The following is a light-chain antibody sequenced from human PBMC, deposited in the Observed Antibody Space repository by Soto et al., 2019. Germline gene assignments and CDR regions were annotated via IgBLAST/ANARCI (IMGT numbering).Light chain of an antibody. V-gene: IGKV1-17*01. J-gene: IGKJ4*01. Sequence: IRMTQSPSSLSASVGDRVTIACRASQDIRNDLGWYQQKPGRAPRRLIYAASNLQSGVPSRFSGSGSGTEFTLTINSLQPEDFATYYCLEHSLYPLLTFGGGTKVNIK. CDR1: QDIRND. CDR3: LEHSLYPLLT. CDR2: AAS.